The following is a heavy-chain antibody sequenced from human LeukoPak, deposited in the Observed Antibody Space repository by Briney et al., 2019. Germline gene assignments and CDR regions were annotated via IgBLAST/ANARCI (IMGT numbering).Heavy chain of an antibody. J-gene: IGHJ5*02. CDR2: INRDGSAT. CDR1: GFTFSSYW. D-gene: IGHD1-26*01. V-gene: IGHV3-74*01. CDR3: TRGGSPSYFDP. Sequence: PGRSLRLSCAASGFTFSSYWMHWVRQVPGKGLVWVSRINRDGSATSYADSVKGRFTISRDNAKNTLYLQMTSLRDEDTAVYYCTRGGSPSYFDPWGQGTLVTVSS.